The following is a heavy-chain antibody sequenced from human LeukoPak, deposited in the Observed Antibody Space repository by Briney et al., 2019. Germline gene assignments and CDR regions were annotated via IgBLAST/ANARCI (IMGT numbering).Heavy chain of an antibody. V-gene: IGHV3-7*03. CDR1: GFTFTKYW. CDR2: IKQDGSDK. J-gene: IGHJ2*01. CDR3: ARDLFLWYFDL. Sequence: GGSLRLSCAASGFTFTKYWMTWVRQAPGKGLEWVGNIKQDGSDKNYMDSVKGRFTISRDNTKNTLYLQINSLRADDTAVYYCARDLFLWYFDLWGRGTLVTVSS. D-gene: IGHD2-21*01.